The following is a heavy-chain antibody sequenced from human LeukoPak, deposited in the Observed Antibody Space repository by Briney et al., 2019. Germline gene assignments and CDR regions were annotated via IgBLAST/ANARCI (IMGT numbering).Heavy chain of an antibody. Sequence: SETLSLTCAVYGGSFSGYYWSWIRQPPGKGLEWIGEINHSGSANYNPSLKSRVTISVDTSKNQFSLKLSSVTAADTAVYYCARGRVYSSGWYNFDYWGQGTLVTVSS. CDR2: INHSGSA. J-gene: IGHJ4*02. V-gene: IGHV4-34*01. CDR1: GGSFSGYY. CDR3: ARGRVYSSGWYNFDY. D-gene: IGHD6-19*01.